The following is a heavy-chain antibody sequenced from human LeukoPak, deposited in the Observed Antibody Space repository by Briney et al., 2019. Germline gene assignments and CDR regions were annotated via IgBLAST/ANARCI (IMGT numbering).Heavy chain of an antibody. Sequence: GGSLRLSCAASGFTLKTYVMHWVRQAPDKGLEWVAAMSADGSDTYHADSVKGRFTISRDNSKNTLYLQMNSLRAEDTAVYYCARRRGVTFGDFDYWGQGTLVTVSS. CDR2: MSADGSDT. J-gene: IGHJ4*02. CDR3: ARRRGVTFGDFDY. CDR1: GFTLKTYV. V-gene: IGHV3-30*03. D-gene: IGHD3-10*01.